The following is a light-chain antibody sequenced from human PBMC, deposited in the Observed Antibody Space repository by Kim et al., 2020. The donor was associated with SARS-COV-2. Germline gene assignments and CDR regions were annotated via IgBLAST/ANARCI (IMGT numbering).Light chain of an antibody. CDR2: EDN. CDR3: QAYDSTNRV. Sequence: GKTVTISCTRSSGSIASNYVQWYQQRPGSAPTTVIYEDNQRPSGVPDRFSGSIDSSSNSASLTISGLKNEDEADYYCQAYDSTNRVFGGGTQLTVL. J-gene: IGLJ3*02. CDR1: SGSIASNY. V-gene: IGLV6-57*03.